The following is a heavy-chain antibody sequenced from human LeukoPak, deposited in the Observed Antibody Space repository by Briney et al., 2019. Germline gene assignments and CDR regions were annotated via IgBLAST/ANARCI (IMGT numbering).Heavy chain of an antibody. V-gene: IGHV4-39*07. CDR1: GDSIITSSYF. Sequence: SETLSLTCTVSGDSIITSSYFWGWIRQPPGKGLEWIGNIYYTGSTHYNPSLKSRVTISVDTSKNQVSLKLSSVTAADTAVYYCARTTEGYAGGPGYSYYYYMDVWGKGTTVTISS. CDR3: ARTTEGYAGGPGYSYYYYMDV. CDR2: IYYTGST. J-gene: IGHJ6*03. D-gene: IGHD5-12*01.